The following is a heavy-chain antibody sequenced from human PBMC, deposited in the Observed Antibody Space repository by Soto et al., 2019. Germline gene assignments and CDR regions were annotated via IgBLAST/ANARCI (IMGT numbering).Heavy chain of an antibody. Sequence: ASVKVSCKASGYTFTNYDINWVLQAPLQGLEWMGWVSPNSGNTVYAQKFQDRATMTRDTSISTAYMELSNLRFEDTAMYYCARGRFYSETSTWFAYWGQGTPVTVSS. CDR1: GYTFTNYD. J-gene: IGHJ5*01. D-gene: IGHD2-2*01. CDR3: ARGRFYSETSTWFAY. V-gene: IGHV1-8*01. CDR2: VSPNSGNT.